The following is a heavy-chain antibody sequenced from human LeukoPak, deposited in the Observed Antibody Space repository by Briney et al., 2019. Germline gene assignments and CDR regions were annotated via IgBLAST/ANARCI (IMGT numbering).Heavy chain of an antibody. CDR2: MSSSGGST. CDR1: GFTLGNYA. D-gene: IGHD3-22*01. V-gene: IGHV3-23*01. Sequence: GGSLRLSCVASGFTLGNYAMSWVRQAPGKGLEWVSSMSSSGGSTYYADSVKGRFTFSRDNPKNTLYLQMNSLRAEDTAVYYCAKSSYYDTSGFYREYYFDYWGQGTLVTVSS. J-gene: IGHJ4*02. CDR3: AKSSYYDTSGFYREYYFDY.